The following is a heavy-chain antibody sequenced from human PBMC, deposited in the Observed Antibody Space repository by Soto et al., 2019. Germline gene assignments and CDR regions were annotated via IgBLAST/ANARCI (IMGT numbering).Heavy chain of an antibody. Sequence: QVQLVESGGGVVQPGTSLRLSCAASGFTFKTHAMHWVRQAPGKGLEWMAVIAYDGNEKFYADSVKGRFTISRDNSKNAQYLQINTLRHEDTAVYYCGKDVGDYVPYYYGVDVWGQGTTVTVSS. D-gene: IGHD1-26*01. V-gene: IGHV3-30*18. CDR1: GFTFKTHA. CDR3: GKDVGDYVPYYYGVDV. CDR2: IAYDGNEK. J-gene: IGHJ6*02.